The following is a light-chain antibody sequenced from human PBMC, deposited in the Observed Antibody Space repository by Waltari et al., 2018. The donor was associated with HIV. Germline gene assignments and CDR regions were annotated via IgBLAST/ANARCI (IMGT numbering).Light chain of an antibody. V-gene: IGKV3-11*01. Sequence: EIVLTQSPATLSLSPGERATLSCRASQSVGNYLAWYQQRPGQAPRLLIFDASTRATAIPARFSGSGSETDFTLTISSLEPEDFAVYYCQQRSSWPSITFGQGTRLDI. CDR2: DAS. J-gene: IGKJ5*01. CDR1: QSVGNY. CDR3: QQRSSWPSIT.